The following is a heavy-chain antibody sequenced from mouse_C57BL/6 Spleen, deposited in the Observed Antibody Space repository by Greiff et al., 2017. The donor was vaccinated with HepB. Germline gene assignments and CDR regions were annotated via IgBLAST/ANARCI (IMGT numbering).Heavy chain of an antibody. D-gene: IGHD4-1*01. CDR2: INPNNGGT. J-gene: IGHJ4*01. CDR1: GYTFTDYN. Sequence: VQLQQSGPELVKPGASVKIPCKASGYTFTDYNMDWVKQSHGKSLEWIGDINPNNGGTIYNQKFKGKATLTVDKSSSTAYMELRSLTSEDTAVYYCARAKLGLYYAMDYWGQGTSVTVSS. V-gene: IGHV1-18*01. CDR3: ARAKLGLYYAMDY.